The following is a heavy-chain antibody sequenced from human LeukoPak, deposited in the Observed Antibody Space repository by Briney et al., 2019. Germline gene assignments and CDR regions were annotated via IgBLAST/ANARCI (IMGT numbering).Heavy chain of an antibody. Sequence: SETLSLTCAVYGGSFSGYYWSWIRQPPGKGLEWIGEINHSGSTNYNPSLKSRVTISVDTSKNQFSLKLSSVTAADTAVYYCARQVPRYCSSTSCPNYYYYYMDVRGKGTTVTISS. V-gene: IGHV4-34*01. CDR1: GGSFSGYY. J-gene: IGHJ6*03. CDR2: INHSGST. CDR3: ARQVPRYCSSTSCPNYYYYYMDV. D-gene: IGHD2-2*01.